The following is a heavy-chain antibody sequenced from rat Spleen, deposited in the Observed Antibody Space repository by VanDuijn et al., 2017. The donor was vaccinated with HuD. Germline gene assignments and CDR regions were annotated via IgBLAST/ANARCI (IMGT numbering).Heavy chain of an antibody. CDR2: ITNTGGGT. Sequence: EVQLVESGGGLVQPGRSLKLSCVASGFTFNIYWMSWIRQAPGKGPEWLASITNTGGGTYYPDSVKGRFTISRDNAKSTLYLQMDSLRSEDTATYYCTTGGYTTDYYYDWFAYWGQGTLVTVSS. CDR1: GFTFNIYW. V-gene: IGHV5-31*01. D-gene: IGHD1-6*01. CDR3: TTGGYTTDYYYDWFAY. J-gene: IGHJ3*01.